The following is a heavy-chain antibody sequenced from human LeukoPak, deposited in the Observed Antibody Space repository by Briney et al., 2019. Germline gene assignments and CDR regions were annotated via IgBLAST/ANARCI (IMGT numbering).Heavy chain of an antibody. CDR1: GYTFTGYY. CDR3: ARDPPKTGYCSGGSCYSFDY. J-gene: IGHJ4*02. V-gene: IGHV1-46*01. D-gene: IGHD2-15*01. Sequence: ASVKVSCKASGYTFTGYYMHWVRQAPGQGLEWMGIINPSGGSTSYAQKFQGRVTMTRDMSTSTVYMELSSLRSEDTAVYYCARDPPKTGYCSGGSCYSFDYWGQGTLVTVSS. CDR2: INPSGGST.